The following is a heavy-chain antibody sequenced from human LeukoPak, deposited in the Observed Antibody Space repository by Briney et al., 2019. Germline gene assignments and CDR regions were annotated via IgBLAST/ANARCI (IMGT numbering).Heavy chain of an antibody. D-gene: IGHD6-13*01. CDR1: GFTVSTNY. Sequence: PGGSLRLSCAASGFTVSTNYMNWVRQAPGKGLEWVSVIYSGGSTYYADSVKGRFTISRDNSKNTLYLQMNSLRAEDTAVYYCAKDLYSSPSTFDYWGQGTLVTVSS. V-gene: IGHV3-53*05. CDR2: IYSGGST. CDR3: AKDLYSSPSTFDY. J-gene: IGHJ4*02.